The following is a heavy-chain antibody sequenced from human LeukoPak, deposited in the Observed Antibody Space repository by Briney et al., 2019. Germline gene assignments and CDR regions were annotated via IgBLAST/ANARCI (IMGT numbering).Heavy chain of an antibody. J-gene: IGHJ4*02. CDR2: IYSGGST. CDR1: GFTFSSSA. Sequence: PGGSLRLSCAASGFTFSSSAMSWVRQAPGKGLEWVSVIYSGGSTYYADSVKGRFTISRDNSKNTLYLQMNSLRAEDTAVYYCARVARARLFDYWGQGTLVTVSS. CDR3: ARVARARLFDY. D-gene: IGHD6-6*01. V-gene: IGHV3-53*01.